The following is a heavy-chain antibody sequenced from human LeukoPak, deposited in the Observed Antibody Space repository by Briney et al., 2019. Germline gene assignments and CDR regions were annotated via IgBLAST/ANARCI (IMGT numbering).Heavy chain of an antibody. Sequence: PSETLSLTCAVYGGSFSGYYWSWIRQPPGKGLEWIGEINHSGSTNYNPSLKSRVTISVDTSKNQFSLTLSSVTAADTAVYYCARGPARDDFWSGSLPDYSDYWGQGTLVTVSS. CDR1: GGSFSGYY. CDR3: ARGPARDDFWSGSLPDYSDY. V-gene: IGHV4-34*01. CDR2: INHSGST. J-gene: IGHJ4*02. D-gene: IGHD3-3*01.